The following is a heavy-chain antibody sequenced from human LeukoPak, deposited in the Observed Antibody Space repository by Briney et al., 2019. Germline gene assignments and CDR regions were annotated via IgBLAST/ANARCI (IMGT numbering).Heavy chain of an antibody. J-gene: IGHJ6*02. Sequence: PSETLSLTCTVSGGSISSGGYYWSWIRQHPGKGLEWIGYIYYSGSTYYNPSLKSRVTISVDTSKNQFSLKLSSVTAADTAAYYCARLREYDFWSGYYLDYGMDVWGQGTTVTVSS. CDR3: ARLREYDFWSGYYLDYGMDV. CDR2: IYYSGST. V-gene: IGHV4-31*03. D-gene: IGHD3-3*01. CDR1: GGSISSGGYY.